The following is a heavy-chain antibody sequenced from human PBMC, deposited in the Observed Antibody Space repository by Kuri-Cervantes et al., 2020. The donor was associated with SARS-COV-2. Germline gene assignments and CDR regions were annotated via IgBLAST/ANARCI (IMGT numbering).Heavy chain of an antibody. V-gene: IGHV3-21*01. CDR2: ISSSSSYI. CDR3: ARDRGPAAKSYSDY. Sequence: GESLKSSCAASGFTFSSYSMNWVRQAPGKGLEWVSSISSSSSYIYYADSVKGRFTISRDNAKNSLYLQMNSLRAEDTAVYYCARDRGPAAKSYSDYWGQGTLVTVSS. CDR1: GFTFSSYS. J-gene: IGHJ4*02. D-gene: IGHD2-2*01.